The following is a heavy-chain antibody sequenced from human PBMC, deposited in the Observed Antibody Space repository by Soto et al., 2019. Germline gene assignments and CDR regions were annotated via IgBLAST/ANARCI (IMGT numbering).Heavy chain of an antibody. J-gene: IGHJ4*02. CDR1: GFTFSSYA. Sequence: QVQLVESGGGVVQPGRSLRLSCAASGFTFSSYAMNWVRQAPGKGLEWVAIISYDGSNKYYADSVKGRFTISRDNSKNALYLQMNSLTVEDTAVYYCARNMRPFWDGSYRPSISPDYWGQGTQVTVSS. D-gene: IGHD3-3*01. CDR3: ARNMRPFWDGSYRPSISPDY. V-gene: IGHV3-30-3*01. CDR2: ISYDGSNK.